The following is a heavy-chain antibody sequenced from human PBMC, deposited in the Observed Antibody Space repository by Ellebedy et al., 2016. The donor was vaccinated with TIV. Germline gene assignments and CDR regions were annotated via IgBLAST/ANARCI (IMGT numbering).Heavy chain of an antibody. J-gene: IGHJ4*02. D-gene: IGHD3-10*01. V-gene: IGHV3-7*03. CDR2: INHAGSET. Sequence: GESLKISCAASGFSLSSFWMSPVRQPPGKGLESVANINHAGSETYYVDSVKGRFTIARDNAKNSLYLQMESLRAEDTAVYFCARAPRGGTDYWGQGTLVTVSS. CDR3: ARAPRGGTDY. CDR1: GFSLSSFW.